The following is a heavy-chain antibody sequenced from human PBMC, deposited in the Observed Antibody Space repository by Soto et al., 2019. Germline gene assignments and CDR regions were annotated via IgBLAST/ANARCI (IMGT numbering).Heavy chain of an antibody. CDR2: IYYSGST. Sequence: PSETLSLTCTVPGGSISSYYWSWIRQPPGKGLEWIGYIYYSGSTTYNPSLKSRVTISVDTSKNQSSLKLSSVTAAATAVYYCASDYYDSSGYYPITFGYWGQGTLVTVSS. CDR3: ASDYYDSSGYYPITFGY. CDR1: GGSISSYY. J-gene: IGHJ4*02. D-gene: IGHD3-22*01. V-gene: IGHV4-59*01.